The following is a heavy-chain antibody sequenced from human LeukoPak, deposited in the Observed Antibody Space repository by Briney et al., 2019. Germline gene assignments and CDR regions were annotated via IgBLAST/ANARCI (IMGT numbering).Heavy chain of an antibody. D-gene: IGHD2-2*01. CDR2: TSYDGSNK. CDR3: ARGDDIVVVPAVQGFDI. V-gene: IGHV3-30-3*01. CDR1: GFTFSSYA. Sequence: PGGSLRLSCAASGFTFSSYAMHWVRQAPGKGLEWVAVTSYDGSNKYYADSVKGRFTISRDNSKNTLYLQVNSLRAEDTAVYYCARGDDIVVVPAVQGFDIWGQGTMVTVSS. J-gene: IGHJ3*02.